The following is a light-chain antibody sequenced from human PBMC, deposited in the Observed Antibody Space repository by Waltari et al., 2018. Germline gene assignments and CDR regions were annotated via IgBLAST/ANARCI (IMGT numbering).Light chain of an antibody. CDR2: ASS. CDR3: QQTYGSPPT. J-gene: IGKJ3*01. V-gene: IGKV1-39*01. Sequence: DIQMTQSPSSLSASVGDRVTLTCRASQSISTYLHWYQQKPGKAPKLLVYASSNFQTGVSSRFSGSGSGTDFTLTISSLEPEDFATYYCQQTYGSPPTFGPGTKVDI. CDR1: QSISTY.